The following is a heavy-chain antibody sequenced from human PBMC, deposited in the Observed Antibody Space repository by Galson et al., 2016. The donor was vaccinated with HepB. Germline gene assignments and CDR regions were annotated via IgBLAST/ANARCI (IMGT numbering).Heavy chain of an antibody. J-gene: IGHJ5*02. CDR1: GFTFRAFS. V-gene: IGHV3-48*02. CDR2: ISGDSDTI. CDR3: ARGPYSNSFDL. Sequence: SLRLSCAASGFTFRAFSMDWVLQAPGKGLEWVSYISGDSDTIYYADSVKGRFTISRDNAKSSLNLQMHALRDEDTAVYYCARGPYSNSFDLWGQGTPVTVS. D-gene: IGHD4-11*01.